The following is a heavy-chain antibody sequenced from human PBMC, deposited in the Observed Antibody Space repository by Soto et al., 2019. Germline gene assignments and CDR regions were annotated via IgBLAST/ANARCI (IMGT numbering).Heavy chain of an antibody. Sequence: QVQLVESGGGVVQPGRSLRLSCAASGFTFSSYGMHWVRQAPGKGLEWVAVIWYDGSNKYYADSVKGRFTISRDNSKNALYMQMNSLRAEDRAVYYCAREDMTTPSRGGWCDPWGQGTLVTVSS. CDR2: IWYDGSNK. V-gene: IGHV3-33*01. CDR1: GFTFSSYG. J-gene: IGHJ5*02. CDR3: AREDMTTPSRGGWCDP. D-gene: IGHD4-17*01.